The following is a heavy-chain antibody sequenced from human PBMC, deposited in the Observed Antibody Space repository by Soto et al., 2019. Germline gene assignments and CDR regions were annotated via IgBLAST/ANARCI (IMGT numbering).Heavy chain of an antibody. CDR2: IYHSGST. V-gene: IGHV4-4*02. CDR1: GGSISSSNW. J-gene: IGHJ4*02. D-gene: IGHD6-13*01. Sequence: SETLSLTCAVSGGSISSSNWWSWVRQPPGKGLEWIGEIYHSGSTNYNPSLKSRVTISVDKSKNQFSLKLSSVTAADTAVYYCAREVHSSSWYPYYVDYWGQGTLVTVSS. CDR3: AREVHSSSWYPYYVDY.